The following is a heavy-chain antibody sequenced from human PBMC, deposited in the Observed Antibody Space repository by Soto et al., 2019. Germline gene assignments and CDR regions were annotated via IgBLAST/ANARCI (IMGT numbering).Heavy chain of an antibody. V-gene: IGHV1-2*02. CDR2: INPDSGAT. CDR3: ARGDYGAGGYPFPYVDY. J-gene: IGHJ4*02. CDR1: GYSFTGYY. Sequence: HEHLVQSGAEVKRPGASLKVSCKASGYSFTGYYLHWVRQAPGQGLEWMGWINPDSGATNYAQNFQGRVTLTSDTSISTASMDLTSLTSDDTAVYYCARGDYGAGGYPFPYVDYWGQGTLVIVSS. D-gene: IGHD2-8*02.